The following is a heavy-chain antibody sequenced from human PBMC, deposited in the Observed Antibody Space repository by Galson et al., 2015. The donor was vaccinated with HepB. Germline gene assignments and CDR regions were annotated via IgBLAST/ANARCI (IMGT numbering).Heavy chain of an antibody. D-gene: IGHD6-13*01. Sequence: QSGAEVKKPGESLKISCKGSGYSFTNYWIVWVRQMPGKGLEWMGIIYPGDSHTRYNPSFQGQVTISADKSISTAYLQWRSLRASDTAMYYCARHHGSSWDYFDYWGQGTLVTVSS. CDR3: ARHHGSSWDYFDY. V-gene: IGHV5-51*01. J-gene: IGHJ4*02. CDR2: IYPGDSHT. CDR1: GYSFTNYW.